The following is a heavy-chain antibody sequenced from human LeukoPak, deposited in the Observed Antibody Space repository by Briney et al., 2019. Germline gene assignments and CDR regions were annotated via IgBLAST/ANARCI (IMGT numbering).Heavy chain of an antibody. V-gene: IGHV4-39*01. CDR3: ARLKQQLVLDY. D-gene: IGHD6-13*01. J-gene: IGHJ4*02. CDR2: IYYSGST. CDR1: GGSISSGSYY. Sequence: SETLSLTCTVSGGSISSGSYYWGWLRQPPGKGLEWIGSIYYSGSTYYNPSLKSRVTISVDTSKNQFSLKLSSVTAADTAVYYCARLKQQLVLDYWGQGTLVTVSS.